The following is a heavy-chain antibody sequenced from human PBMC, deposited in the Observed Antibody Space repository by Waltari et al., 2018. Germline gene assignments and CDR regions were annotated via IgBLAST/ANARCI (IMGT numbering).Heavy chain of an antibody. V-gene: IGHV3-NL1*01. CDR2: MTESGVTP. J-gene: IGHJ4*02. CDR3: ARRLGGLHPFDF. D-gene: IGHD3-10*01. CDR1: VYGLSDHG. Sequence: QVQLVEAGGGGVQPGGCLRLSCAASVYGLSDHGVPWSGQAQGKGLEWVSSMTESGVTPYYADFVKGRPIISTDHYRNTVYREMTTVRVEDPALYFCARRLGGLHPFDFWGQGPMVTVSS.